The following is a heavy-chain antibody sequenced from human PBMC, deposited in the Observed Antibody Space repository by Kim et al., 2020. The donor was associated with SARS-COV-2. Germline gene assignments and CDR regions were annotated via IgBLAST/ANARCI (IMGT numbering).Heavy chain of an antibody. CDR2: INAGNGNT. CDR3: AIGAIEYSSSSRGYYYYGMDV. CDR1: GYTFTSYA. Sequence: ASVKVSCKASGYTFTSYAMHWVRQAPGQRLEWMGWINAGNGNTKYSQKFQGRVTITRDTSASTAYMELSSLRSEDTAVYYCAIGAIEYSSSSRGYYYYGMDVWGQGTTVTVSS. J-gene: IGHJ6*02. V-gene: IGHV1-3*01. D-gene: IGHD6-6*01.